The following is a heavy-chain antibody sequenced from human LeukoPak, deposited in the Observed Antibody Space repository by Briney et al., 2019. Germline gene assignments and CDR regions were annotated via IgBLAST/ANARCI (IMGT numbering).Heavy chain of an antibody. CDR2: ISSNGGST. CDR1: GFTFSRYA. V-gene: IGHV3-64D*06. Sequence: GGTRRLSCSACGFTFSRYAMHWVRQAPGKGTEYVSAISSNGGSTYYADSVKGRFTISRDNSKNTLYLQMSSLRAEDTAVYYCVKDGSGSYYTYYFDYWGQGTLVTVSS. CDR3: VKDGSGSYYTYYFDY. D-gene: IGHD3-10*01. J-gene: IGHJ4*02.